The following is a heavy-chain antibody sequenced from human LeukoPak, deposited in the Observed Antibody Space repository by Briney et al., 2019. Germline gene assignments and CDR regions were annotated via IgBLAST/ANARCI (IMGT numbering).Heavy chain of an antibody. J-gene: IGHJ4*02. CDR2: IYPGDSDT. D-gene: IGHD6-19*01. CDR1: GYSFTSYW. CDR3: ARRDLRHSSGWYDDY. Sequence: GESLKISCKGSGYSFTSYWIGWVRQMPGKGLEWTGIIYPGDSDTRYSPSFQGQVTISADKSISTAYLQWSSLKASDTAMYYCARRDLRHSSGWYDDYWGQGTLVTVSS. V-gene: IGHV5-51*01.